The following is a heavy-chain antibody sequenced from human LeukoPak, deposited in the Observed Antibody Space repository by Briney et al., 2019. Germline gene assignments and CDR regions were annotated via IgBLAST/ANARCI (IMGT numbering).Heavy chain of an antibody. Sequence: GGSLRLSCVASGFTFSTYGMHWVRQAPGKGLEWVAVMSHDGGIEKYADSVKGRFTISRDNSKKTLYLQMNSLRSDDAAVYYCARAKIIHSITHMDVWGQGTTVTVSS. CDR3: ARAKIIHSITHMDV. CDR1: GFTFSTYG. D-gene: IGHD2/OR15-2a*01. CDR2: MSHDGGIE. V-gene: IGHV3-30*03. J-gene: IGHJ6*02.